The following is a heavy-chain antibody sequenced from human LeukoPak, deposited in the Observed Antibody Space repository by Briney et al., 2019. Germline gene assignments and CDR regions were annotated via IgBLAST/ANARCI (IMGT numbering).Heavy chain of an antibody. J-gene: IGHJ4*02. V-gene: IGHV1-69*16. CDR1: GGTFSSYT. CDR3: ARDPPHLCSSTSCFGDY. Sequence: GSSVKVSCKASGGTFSSYTITWVRQAPGQGLEWMGGIIPYIGTANYAQKFQGRVTMTTDKSTNTGYMELTSLRSDDTAVYYCARDPPHLCSSTSCFGDYWGQGTLVTVSS. CDR2: IIPYIGTA. D-gene: IGHD2-2*01.